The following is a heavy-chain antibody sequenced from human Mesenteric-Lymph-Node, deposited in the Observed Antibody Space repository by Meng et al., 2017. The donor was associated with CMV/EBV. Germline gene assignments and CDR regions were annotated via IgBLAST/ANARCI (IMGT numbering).Heavy chain of an antibody. Sequence: GGSLRLSCAASGFTFSRFAVHWVRQAPGKGLEWVSFISFDGSNKFYEDSVKGRFTVSRDDSKDTVYLQMNTLRAEDTAVHYCARDFGYNFDYWGQGTLVTVSS. J-gene: IGHJ4*02. CDR3: ARDFGYNFDY. D-gene: IGHD1-1*01. CDR2: ISFDGSNK. CDR1: GFTFSRFA. V-gene: IGHV3-30-3*01.